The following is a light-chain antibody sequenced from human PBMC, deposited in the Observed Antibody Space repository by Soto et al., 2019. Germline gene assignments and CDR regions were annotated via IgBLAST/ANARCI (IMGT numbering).Light chain of an antibody. CDR3: ASSEGYFSV. CDR2: EVN. J-gene: IGLJ1*01. CDR1: SSEVGGYNY. V-gene: IGLV2-8*01. Sequence: QSALTQPPSASGSPGQSVTISCTGTSSEVGGYNYVSWYQHHPGKVPKVMIYEVNKRPAGFPDRFSGSKSGNTASLTVSGLQVEDEAACYCASSEGYFSVFGTGTKHPVL.